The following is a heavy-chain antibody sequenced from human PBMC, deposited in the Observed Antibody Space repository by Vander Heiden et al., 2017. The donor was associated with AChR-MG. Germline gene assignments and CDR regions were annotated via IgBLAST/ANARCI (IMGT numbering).Heavy chain of an antibody. CDR1: GFTFSSYG. CDR3: ARDWSGEDGVAFDI. CDR2: IWYDGSNK. V-gene: IGHV3-33*01. Sequence: QVQLVESGGGVVQPGRSLRLSCAASGFTFSSYGMHWVRQAPGKGLEWVAVIWYDGSNKYYADSVKGRFTISRDNSKNTLYLQMNSLRAEDTAVYYCARDWSGEDGVAFDIWGQGTMVTLSS. D-gene: IGHD3-16*01. J-gene: IGHJ3*02.